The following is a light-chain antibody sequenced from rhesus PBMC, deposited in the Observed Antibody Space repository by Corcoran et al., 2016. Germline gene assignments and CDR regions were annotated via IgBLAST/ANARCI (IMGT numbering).Light chain of an antibody. CDR1: QGISSN. CDR2: AAS. Sequence: DIQMTQSPSSLSASVGDRVTITCRASQGISSNLAWYQQKPRKAPKLLIYAASTLQSGVPSRFSGRGTGTVFTLTISSLQPEDFATYYCQQHNSYPPTFGQGTKVEIE. V-gene: IGKV1-25*01. CDR3: QQHNSYPPT. J-gene: IGKJ1*01.